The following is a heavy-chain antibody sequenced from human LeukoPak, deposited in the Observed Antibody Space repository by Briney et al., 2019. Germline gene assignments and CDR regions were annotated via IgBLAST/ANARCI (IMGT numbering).Heavy chain of an antibody. V-gene: IGHV3-30-3*01. CDR2: ISYDGSNK. J-gene: IGHJ6*02. D-gene: IGHD1/OR15-1a*01. CDR3: ARETTSADYYYYYGMDV. Sequence: GGSLRLSCAASGFTFSSYAMHWVRQAPGKGLEWVAVISYDGSNKCYADSVKGRFTTSRDNSKNTLYLQMNSLRAEDTAVYYCARETTSADYYYYYGMDVWGQGTTVTVSS. CDR1: GFTFSSYA.